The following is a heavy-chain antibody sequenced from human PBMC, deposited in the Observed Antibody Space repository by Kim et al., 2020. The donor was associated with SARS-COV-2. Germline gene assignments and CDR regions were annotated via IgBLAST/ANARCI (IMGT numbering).Heavy chain of an antibody. CDR3: AKDRSTHRRGSSDF. Sequence: GGSLRLSCAASGFTFSYNAMSWVRQAPGKGLEWVSGISGSGDSSFYADSVQGRFTISRDNSKLTLSLQMNSLRAEDTAVYYCAKDRSTHRRGSSDFWGQGTLVTVSS. V-gene: IGHV3-23*01. CDR2: ISGSGDSS. J-gene: IGHJ4*02. D-gene: IGHD3-10*01. CDR1: GFTFSYNA.